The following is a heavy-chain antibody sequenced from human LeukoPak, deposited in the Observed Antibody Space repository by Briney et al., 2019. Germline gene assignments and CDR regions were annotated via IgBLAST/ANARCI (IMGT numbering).Heavy chain of an antibody. CDR2: ISYDGSDK. CDR1: GFTFSSYA. CDR3: ARARPSMWIDY. D-gene: IGHD5-12*01. V-gene: IGHV3-30*04. J-gene: IGHJ4*02. Sequence: GGSLRLSCAASGFTFSSYAMYWVRQAPGKGLEWVAVISYDGSDKFYADSVKGRFTISRDSSKNTLYLQRNSLRPEDTAVYYCARARPSMWIDYWGQGTLVTVSS.